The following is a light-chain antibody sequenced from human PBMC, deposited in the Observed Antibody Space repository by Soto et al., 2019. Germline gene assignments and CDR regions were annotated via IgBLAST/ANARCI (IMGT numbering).Light chain of an antibody. V-gene: IGKV3-20*01. CDR2: GVS. Sequence: VLTQSPGNLSLYPGDSAPLSCRGSQSLSSRNLAWYNQKPGQAPRPLIYGVSSRATGIPARCSGRWSGTDFTRTISSLEPEDFAVYYCQQYDSSPRTFGQGTKVEIK. CDR3: QQYDSSPRT. J-gene: IGKJ1*01. CDR1: QSLSSRN.